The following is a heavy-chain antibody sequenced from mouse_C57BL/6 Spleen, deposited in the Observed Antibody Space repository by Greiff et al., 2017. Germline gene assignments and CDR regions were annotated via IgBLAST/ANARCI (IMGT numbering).Heavy chain of an antibody. J-gene: IGHJ1*03. D-gene: IGHD1-1*01. CDR1: GYTFTSYW. CDR3: ASYGSSYDWYFDV. V-gene: IGHV1-53*01. Sequence: VQLQQPGTELVKPGASVKLSCKASGYTFTSYWMRWVKQRLGQGLEWIGNINSSNGGTNYNEKFKSKATLTVDKSSSTAYMQLSSLTSEDSAVYYCASYGSSYDWYFDVWGTGTTVTVSS. CDR2: INSSNGGT.